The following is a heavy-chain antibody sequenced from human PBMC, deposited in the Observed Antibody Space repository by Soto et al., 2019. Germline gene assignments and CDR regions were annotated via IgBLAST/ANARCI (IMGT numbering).Heavy chain of an antibody. Sequence: SETLSLTCAVSSGSISSSNWWSWVRQPPGKGLEWIGEIYHSGSTNYNPSLKSRVTISVDKSKNQFSLKLSSVTAADTAVYYCARRQGFSTSHYYYYYMDVWGKGTTVTVSS. V-gene: IGHV4-4*02. D-gene: IGHD2-2*01. J-gene: IGHJ6*03. CDR1: SGSISSSNW. CDR3: ARRQGFSTSHYYYYYMDV. CDR2: IYHSGST.